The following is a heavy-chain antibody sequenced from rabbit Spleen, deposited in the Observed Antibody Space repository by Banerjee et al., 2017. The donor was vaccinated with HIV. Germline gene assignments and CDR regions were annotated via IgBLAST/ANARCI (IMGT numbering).Heavy chain of an antibody. CDR3: AREDTTSNGYYSLDF. D-gene: IGHD1-1*01. J-gene: IGHJ3*01. CDR1: GFSFSNNYY. CDR2: INSGNDNT. V-gene: IGHV1S40*01. Sequence: QSLEESGGDLVKPGASLTLTCTASGFSFSNNYYMCWVRQAPGKGLEWIGCINSGNDNTYYASWARGRFTISKTSATTVTLQMTSLTAADTATYFCAREDTTSNGYYSLDFWGPGTLVTVS.